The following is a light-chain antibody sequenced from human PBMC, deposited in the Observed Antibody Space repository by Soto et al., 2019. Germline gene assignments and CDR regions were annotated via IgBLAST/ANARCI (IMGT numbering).Light chain of an antibody. V-gene: IGKV3-11*01. CDR3: QQRSNGPPMYT. Sequence: EIVLTQSPATLSLSPGERATLSCRASQSVSSYLAWYQQKPGQAPRLLISDASNRATGIPARFSGSGSGTDFTLTISSLEPEDFAVYYCQQRSNGPPMYTFGQGTKLEIK. CDR2: DAS. J-gene: IGKJ2*01. CDR1: QSVSSY.